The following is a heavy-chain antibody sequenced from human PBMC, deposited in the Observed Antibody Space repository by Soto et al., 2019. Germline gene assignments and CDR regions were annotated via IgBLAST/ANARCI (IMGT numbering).Heavy chain of an antibody. D-gene: IGHD2-15*01. CDR2: ISSTSNTV. CDR1: GFSISRLT. Sequence: GGSLRLSCAASGFSISRLTMNWVRQAPGKGLEWVAYISSTSNTVYYADSVDGRFTISRDNAKNSMFLQMSSLRAEDTAVYYCATYAPDCRGGTCDLCGQGTQVTVSA. V-gene: IGHV3-48*01. CDR3: ATYAPDCRGGTCDL. J-gene: IGHJ5*02.